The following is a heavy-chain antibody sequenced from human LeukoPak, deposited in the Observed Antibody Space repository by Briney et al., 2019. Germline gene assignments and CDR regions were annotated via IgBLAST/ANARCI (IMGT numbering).Heavy chain of an antibody. CDR2: ISSDSGII. Sequence: PGGSLRRSCAASGFTCSIYSMNWVRQAPGKGLEWVSYISSDSGIIYYAESVKGRFTISRDNAKNSLYLQMNSLRAEDTAVYYCASNYSHFDYWGQGTLVTVSS. D-gene: IGHD3-10*01. J-gene: IGHJ4*02. V-gene: IGHV3-48*01. CDR1: GFTCSIYS. CDR3: ASNYSHFDY.